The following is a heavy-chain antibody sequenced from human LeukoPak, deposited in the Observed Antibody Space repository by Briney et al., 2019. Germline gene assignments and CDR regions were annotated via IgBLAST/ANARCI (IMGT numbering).Heavy chain of an antibody. D-gene: IGHD2-2*01. J-gene: IGHJ6*02. V-gene: IGHV1-2*02. CDR3: ARVSVLVPAARGIDYYYYYGMDV. CDR2: INHKSGCT. CDR1: GYTFTGYY. Sequence: ASVKVSCKASGYTFTGYYLHWVRQAPGQGREWMGWINHKSGCTNYAQKWQGRVTMTRDTSISTAYMELSRLRSDDTTVYYCARVSVLVPAARGIDYYYYYGMDVWGQGATVTVSS.